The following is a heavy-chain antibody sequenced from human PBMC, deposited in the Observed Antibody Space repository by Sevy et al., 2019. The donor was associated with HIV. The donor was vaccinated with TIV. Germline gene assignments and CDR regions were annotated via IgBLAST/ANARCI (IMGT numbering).Heavy chain of an antibody. D-gene: IGHD3-3*01. CDR2: IYWNDDK. Sequence: SGPTLVNPTQTLTLTCTFSGFSLSTSGVGVGWIRQPPGKALEWLALIYWNDDKRYSPSLKSRLTITKDTSKNQVVLTMTNIDPLDTATYYCAHLLNDFWSGYYRGPHNWFDPWGQGTLVTVSS. V-gene: IGHV2-5*01. CDR1: GFSLSTSGVG. J-gene: IGHJ5*02. CDR3: AHLLNDFWSGYYRGPHNWFDP.